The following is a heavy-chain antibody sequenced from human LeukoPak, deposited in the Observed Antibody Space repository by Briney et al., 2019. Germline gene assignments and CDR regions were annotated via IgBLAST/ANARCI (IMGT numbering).Heavy chain of an antibody. CDR3: ARADEITSGATGGAFDI. D-gene: IGHD1-26*01. V-gene: IGHV1-18*01. CDR2: VSAYNGNT. Sequence: ASVTVSCKASGYTFTSYGISWVRQAPGQGLEWMGWVSAYNGNTNYAQTLQGRVTMTTDTSTSTAYMELRSLRSDDTAVYYCARADEITSGATGGAFDIWGQGTMVTVSS. J-gene: IGHJ3*02. CDR1: GYTFTSYG.